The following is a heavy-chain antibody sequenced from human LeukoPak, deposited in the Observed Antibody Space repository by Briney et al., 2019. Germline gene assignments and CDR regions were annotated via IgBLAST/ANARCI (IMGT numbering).Heavy chain of an antibody. Sequence: PGGSLRLSCAASGFTFSSYAMSWVRQAPGKGLEWVSAISGSGGSTYYADSVRGRFSISRDNSKNTLYLQMNSLRAEDTAVYYCTTAGTYSLTGETRYYFDYWGQGTLVTVSS. CDR1: GFTFSSYA. D-gene: IGHD1-14*01. V-gene: IGHV3-23*01. CDR2: ISGSGGST. CDR3: TTAGTYSLTGETRYYFDY. J-gene: IGHJ4*02.